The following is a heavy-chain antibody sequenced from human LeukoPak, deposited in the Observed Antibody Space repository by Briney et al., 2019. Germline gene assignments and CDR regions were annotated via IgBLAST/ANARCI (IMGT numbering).Heavy chain of an antibody. D-gene: IGHD3-10*01. J-gene: IGHJ4*02. Sequence: PGGSLTLSCAASGFTFSNYDMHWVRQAPGKGLEWVSAFHTDGGTYYLGSVKGRFTISREDAKNSLYLQMNTLRAGDTAVYYCARGSGPGVTTIDSWGQGTLVIVSS. CDR3: ARGSGPGVTTIDS. V-gene: IGHV3-13*01. CDR1: GFTFSNYD. CDR2: FHTDGGT.